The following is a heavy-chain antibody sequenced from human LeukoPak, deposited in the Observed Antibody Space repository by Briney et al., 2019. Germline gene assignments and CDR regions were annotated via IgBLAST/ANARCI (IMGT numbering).Heavy chain of an antibody. D-gene: IGHD2-15*01. CDR3: AKDRLVVVAATVLDY. Sequence: PGGSLRLSCAASGFTFSSYAMSWVRQAPGKGLEWVSAISGSGGSTYYADSVKGRFTISRDNSKNTLYLQMNSLRAEDTAVYYCAKDRLVVVAATVLDYWGQGTLVTVSS. J-gene: IGHJ4*02. CDR1: GFTFSSYA. V-gene: IGHV3-23*01. CDR2: ISGSGGST.